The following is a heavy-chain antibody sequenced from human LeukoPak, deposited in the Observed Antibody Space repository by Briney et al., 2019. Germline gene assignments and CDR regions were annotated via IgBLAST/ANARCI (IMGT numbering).Heavy chain of an antibody. D-gene: IGHD5-18*01. J-gene: IGHJ4*02. CDR1: GGSISSYY. CDR3: ARGGQLWLHLDY. CDR2: IYYSGST. V-gene: IGHV4-59*01. Sequence: PSETLSLTCTVSGGSISSYYWSWIRQPPGKGLEWIGYIYYSGSTNYNPSLKSRVTISVDTSKTQFSLKLTSVTAADTAVYYCARGGQLWLHLDYWGQGTLVTVSS.